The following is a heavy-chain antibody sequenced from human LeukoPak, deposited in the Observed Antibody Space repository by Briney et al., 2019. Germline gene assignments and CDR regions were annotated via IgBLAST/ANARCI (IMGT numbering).Heavy chain of an antibody. D-gene: IGHD6-6*01. CDR2: IYHSGST. V-gene: IGHV4-30-2*01. CDR3: ARSNIAARPGDWFDP. Sequence: SQTLSLTCTVSGGSLTSGYYWSWIRQPPGKGLEWIGYIYHSGSTYYNPSLKSRVTISVDRSKNQFSLKLSSVTAADTAVYYCARSNIAARPGDWFDPWGQGTLVTVSS. J-gene: IGHJ5*02. CDR1: GGSLTSGYY.